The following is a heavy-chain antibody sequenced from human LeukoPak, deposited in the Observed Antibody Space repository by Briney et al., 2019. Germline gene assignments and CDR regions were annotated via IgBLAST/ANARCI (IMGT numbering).Heavy chain of an antibody. V-gene: IGHV3-11*06. D-gene: IGHD5-12*01. CDR3: ARVGGYSGYDSPLGIYFDY. J-gene: IGHJ4*02. CDR1: GFTFNDYY. Sequence: PGGSLRLSCAASGFTFNDYYMSWIRQAPGKGLEWVSYISSSSSYTNYADSVKGRFTISRDNAKNSLYLQMNSLRAEDTAVYYCARVGGYSGYDSPLGIYFDYWGQGTLVTVSS. CDR2: ISSSSSYT.